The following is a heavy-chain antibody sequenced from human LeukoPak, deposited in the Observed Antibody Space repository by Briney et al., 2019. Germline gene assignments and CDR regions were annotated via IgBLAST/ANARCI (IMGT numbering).Heavy chain of an antibody. CDR2: NSYGGDT. CDR1: GGSISSSDFY. V-gene: IGHV4-39*01. Sequence: PETLSLTCTVSGGSISSSDFYWGWIRQPPGKGLGWGGSNSYGGDTYYNPSLKSRVTISVDTSKNQFTLKLSSVTAADTALYYCARGSGYCSRTSCYLYHCDPWGQGPLVSVPS. CDR3: ARGSGYCSRTSCYLYHCDP. D-gene: IGHD2-2*01. J-gene: IGHJ5*02.